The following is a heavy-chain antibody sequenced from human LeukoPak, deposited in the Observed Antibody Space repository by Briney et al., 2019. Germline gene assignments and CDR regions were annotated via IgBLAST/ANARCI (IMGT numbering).Heavy chain of an antibody. CDR2: IRSKAYGGTT. CDR1: GFTFGDYA. V-gene: IGHV3-49*03. D-gene: IGHD4-17*01. J-gene: IGHJ4*02. Sequence: GGSLRLSCTASGFTFGDYAMSWFRQAPGKGLEWVGFIRSKAYGGTTEYAASVKGRFTISRDDSKSIAYLQMNSLKTEDTAVYCCTSWGDYSRDYWGQGTLVTVSS. CDR3: TSWGDYSRDY.